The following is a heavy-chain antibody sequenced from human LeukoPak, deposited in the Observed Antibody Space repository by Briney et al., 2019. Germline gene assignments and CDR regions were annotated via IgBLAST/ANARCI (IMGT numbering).Heavy chain of an antibody. CDR3: ARVMHTGYYSHY. Sequence: KPAGSLRLSCAASGFTFCTDTMNWVRQPAGKGLEWVSSISSGSNYIYYADSVKGRFTISRDNAQNSLYLQMNSLGAEDTAMYYCARVMHTGYYSHYWGQGTLVTVSS. CDR1: GFTFCTDT. V-gene: IGHV3-21*01. J-gene: IGHJ4*02. D-gene: IGHD3-9*01. CDR2: ISSGSNYI.